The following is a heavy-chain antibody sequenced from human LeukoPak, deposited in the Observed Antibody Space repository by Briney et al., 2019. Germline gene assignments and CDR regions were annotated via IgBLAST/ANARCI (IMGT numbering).Heavy chain of an antibody. Sequence: PSETLSLTCAVYGGSFSGYYWSWIRQPPGKGLEWIGEINHSGSTNYNPSLKSRVTISVDTSKNQFSLKLSSVTAADTAVYYCAGAFWGVTPAFDIWGQGKMVTVSS. J-gene: IGHJ3*02. CDR2: INHSGST. CDR1: GGSFSGYY. D-gene: IGHD3-16*01. V-gene: IGHV4-34*01. CDR3: AGAFWGVTPAFDI.